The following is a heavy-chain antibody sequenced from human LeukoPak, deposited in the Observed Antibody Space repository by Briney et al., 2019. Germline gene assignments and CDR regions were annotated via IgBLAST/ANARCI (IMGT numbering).Heavy chain of an antibody. CDR3: ARDSTYGSGSYSFDY. Sequence: VASVKVSCKASGDTFTGYYMHWVRQAPGQGLEWMGWINPNSGGTNYAQKFQGRVTMTRDASISTAYMKLSRLRSDDTAVYYCARDSTYGSGSYSFDYWGQGTLVTVSS. J-gene: IGHJ4*02. CDR2: INPNSGGT. V-gene: IGHV1-2*02. CDR1: GDTFTGYY. D-gene: IGHD3-10*01.